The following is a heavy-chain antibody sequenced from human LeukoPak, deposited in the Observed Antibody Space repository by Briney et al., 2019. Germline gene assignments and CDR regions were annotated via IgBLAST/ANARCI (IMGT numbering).Heavy chain of an antibody. D-gene: IGHD6-13*01. V-gene: IGHV4-38-2*02. J-gene: IGHJ4*02. CDR2: INRSAST. CDR1: GYSISSGYY. CDR3: ARGSYSSSLNYYFDY. Sequence: PSETLSLTCTVSGYSISSGYYWGWIRQPPGKGLEWIGEINRSASTNYNPSLKSRVTISIDTSKNQFSLKLSSVTAADTAVYYCARGSYSSSLNYYFDYWGQGTLVTVSS.